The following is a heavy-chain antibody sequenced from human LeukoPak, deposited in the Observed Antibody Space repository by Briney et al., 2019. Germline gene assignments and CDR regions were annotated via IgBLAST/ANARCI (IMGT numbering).Heavy chain of an antibody. D-gene: IGHD5-24*01. J-gene: IGHJ5*02. CDR1: GGTFSSYA. CDR2: IIPIFGTA. Sequence: SVKVSCKASGGTFSSYAISWVRQAPGQGLEWMGGIIPIFGTANYAQKFQDRLTLTRDMSTSTDYLELSSLRSEDTAVYYCARDNSVRDEAWWFNPWGQGTLVTASS. CDR3: ARDNSVRDEAWWFNP. V-gene: IGHV1-69*05.